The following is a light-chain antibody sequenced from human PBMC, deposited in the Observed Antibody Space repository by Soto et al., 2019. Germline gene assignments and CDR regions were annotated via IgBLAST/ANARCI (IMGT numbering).Light chain of an antibody. J-gene: IGKJ4*01. CDR3: QQYEAYPLT. CDR2: KAS. V-gene: IGKV1-5*03. CDR1: QNINTL. Sequence: DIPLNQSPSTLSASVGDRVTSTCRASQNINTLLAGYQQKPGKAPSLLIYKASTLQSGAPSRFIGSASGTEFTRTISCLQPDDIATYYCQQYEAYPLTYGGGTKVVI.